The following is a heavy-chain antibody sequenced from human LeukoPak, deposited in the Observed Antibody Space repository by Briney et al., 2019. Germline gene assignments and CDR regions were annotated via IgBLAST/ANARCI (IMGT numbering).Heavy chain of an antibody. V-gene: IGHV4-59*12. J-gene: IGHJ4*02. CDR1: GGSISGYY. CDR2: IYYSGSA. D-gene: IGHD1-26*01. Sequence: SEPLSLPGTVSGGSISGYYWSWIRQPPGKGLEWIGYIYYSGSANYNPSLKSRVTVSVDTSKNQFFLKLRSVTAADTAVYYCARDVGASNFDSWGQGVQVTVSS. CDR3: ARDVGASNFDS.